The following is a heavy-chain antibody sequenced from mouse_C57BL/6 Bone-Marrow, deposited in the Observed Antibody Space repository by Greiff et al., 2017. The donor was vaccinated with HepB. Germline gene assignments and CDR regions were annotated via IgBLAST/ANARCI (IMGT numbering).Heavy chain of an antibody. V-gene: IGHV1-81*01. CDR1: GYTFTSYG. Sequence: VQLQQSGAELARPGASVKLSCKASGYTFTSYGISWVKQRTGQGLEWIGEIYPRSGNTYYNEKFKGKATLTADKSSSTAYMELRSLTSEDSAFYFCARSPLWYYFDYWGQGTTLTVSS. CDR3: ARSPLWYYFDY. D-gene: IGHD1-1*02. J-gene: IGHJ2*01. CDR2: IYPRSGNT.